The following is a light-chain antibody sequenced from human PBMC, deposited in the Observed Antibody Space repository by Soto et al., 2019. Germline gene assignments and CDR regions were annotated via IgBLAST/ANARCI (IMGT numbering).Light chain of an antibody. J-gene: IGKJ1*01. CDR3: QQYNAYSRT. CDR1: QSISDS. V-gene: IGKV1-5*01. Sequence: DIQMTQSPSTLSASVGDRVTITCRASQSISDSLAWYQQKPGKAPDLLISDASSLERGVPSRFSGSGSGTEFTPTISSMQPDDIATYYCQQYNAYSRTFGRGTKVEIK. CDR2: DAS.